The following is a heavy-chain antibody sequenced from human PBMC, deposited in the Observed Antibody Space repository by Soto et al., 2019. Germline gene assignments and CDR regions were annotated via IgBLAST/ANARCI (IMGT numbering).Heavy chain of an antibody. CDR2: IYYSGST. CDR1: GGSISSYY. V-gene: IGHV4-59*01. Sequence: PSETLSLTCTVSGGSISSYYWSWIRQPPGKGLEWIGYIYYSGSTNYNPSLKSRVTISVDTSKNQFSLKLSSVTAADTAVYYCARAIVVVPAAPYYYYMDVWGKGTTVTVSS. J-gene: IGHJ6*03. CDR3: ARAIVVVPAAPYYYYMDV. D-gene: IGHD2-2*01.